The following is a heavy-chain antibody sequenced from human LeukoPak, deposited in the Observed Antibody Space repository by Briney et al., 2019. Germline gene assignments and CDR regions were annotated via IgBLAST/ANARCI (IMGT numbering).Heavy chain of an antibody. D-gene: IGHD3-22*01. Sequence: SETLSLTYAVYGGSFSGYYWSWIRQPPGKGLEWIGEINHSGSTNYNPSLKSRVTISVDTSKNQFSLKLSSVTVADTAVYYCARGLRLVSSGYYSLSDLYFDYWGQGTLVTVSS. V-gene: IGHV4-34*01. CDR3: ARGLRLVSSGYYSLSDLYFDY. CDR2: INHSGST. CDR1: GGSFSGYY. J-gene: IGHJ4*02.